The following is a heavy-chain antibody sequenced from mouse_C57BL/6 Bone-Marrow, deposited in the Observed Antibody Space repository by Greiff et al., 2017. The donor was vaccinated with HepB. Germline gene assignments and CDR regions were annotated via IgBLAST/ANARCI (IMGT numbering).Heavy chain of an antibody. CDR2: IWRGGST. J-gene: IGHJ4*01. V-gene: IGHV2-5*01. CDR3: ANSYDYSDWYAMDY. Sequence: VHLVESGPGLVQPSQSLSITCTVSGFSLTSYGVHWVRQSPGKGLEWLGVIWRGGSTDYNAAFMSRLSITKDNSKSQVFFKMNSLQADDTAIYYCANSYDYSDWYAMDYWGQGTSVTVSS. CDR1: GFSLTSYG. D-gene: IGHD2-4*01.